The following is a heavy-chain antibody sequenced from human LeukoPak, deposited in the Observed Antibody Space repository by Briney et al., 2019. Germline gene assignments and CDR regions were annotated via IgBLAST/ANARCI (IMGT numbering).Heavy chain of an antibody. J-gene: IGHJ4*02. Sequence: PSETLSLTCAVYGGSLSGYYWSWIRQPPGKGLEWIGEINHSGSTNYNPSLKSRVTISVDTSKNQFSLKLSSVTAADTAVYYCAGARVATIDWGQGTLVTVSS. V-gene: IGHV4-34*01. CDR1: GGSLSGYY. D-gene: IGHD5-12*01. CDR2: INHSGST. CDR3: AGARVATID.